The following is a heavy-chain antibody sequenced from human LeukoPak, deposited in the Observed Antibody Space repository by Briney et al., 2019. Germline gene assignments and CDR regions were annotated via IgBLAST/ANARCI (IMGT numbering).Heavy chain of an antibody. CDR2: IYYSGST. J-gene: IGHJ5*02. Sequence: PSETLSLTCTVSGGSISSSSYYWGWIRQPPGKGVEWIGSIYYSGSTYYNPSLKSRVTISVDTSKNQFSLKLSSVTAADTAVYYCARHTDEARGYSYGNWFDPWGQGTLVTVSS. V-gene: IGHV4-39*01. CDR1: GGSISSSSYY. CDR3: ARHTDEARGYSYGNWFDP. D-gene: IGHD5-18*01.